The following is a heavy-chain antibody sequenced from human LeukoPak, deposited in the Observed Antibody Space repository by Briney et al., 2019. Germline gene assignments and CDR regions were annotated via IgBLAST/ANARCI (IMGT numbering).Heavy chain of an antibody. CDR2: VSDSRDV. CDR3: TRDGLHTAHFDY. D-gene: IGHD5-18*01. CDR1: GFTFSTYT. J-gene: IGHJ4*02. Sequence: PGGSLRLSCAASGFTFSTYTMNWVRQAQGKGLEWVSTVSDSRDVHYSDSVKGRFTISRDNARNSLYLQMNSLRDEDTAVYYCTRDGLHTAHFDYWGQGTLVTVSS. V-gene: IGHV3-48*02.